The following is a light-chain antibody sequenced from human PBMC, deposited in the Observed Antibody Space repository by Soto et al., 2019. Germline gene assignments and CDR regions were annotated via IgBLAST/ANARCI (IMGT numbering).Light chain of an antibody. CDR1: QNINFY. CDR2: DVS. J-gene: IGKJ1*01. CDR3: QQYNSSSSWT. V-gene: IGKV1-5*01. Sequence: DIQMTQSPSTLSASVGDRVTITCRASQNINFYLAWYQQKPGKAPQILLFDVSRLARGVPSRFSGSGSGTEFTLTISSLQPDDFATYYCQQYNSSSSWTFGLGTKVDI.